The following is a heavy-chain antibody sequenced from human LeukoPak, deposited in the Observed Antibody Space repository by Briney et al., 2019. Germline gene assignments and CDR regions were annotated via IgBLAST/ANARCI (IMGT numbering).Heavy chain of an antibody. CDR3: AKDTAGSMVTFCDY. CDR2: ISYDGSNK. J-gene: IGHJ4*02. Sequence: QPGRSLRLSCAASGFTFSSYAMHWVRQAPGKGLEWVAVISYDGSNKYYADSVKGRFTISRDNSKNTLYLQMNSLRAEDTAVYYCAKDTAGSMVTFCDYWGQGTLVTVSS. V-gene: IGHV3-30*04. CDR1: GFTFSSYA. D-gene: IGHD5-18*01.